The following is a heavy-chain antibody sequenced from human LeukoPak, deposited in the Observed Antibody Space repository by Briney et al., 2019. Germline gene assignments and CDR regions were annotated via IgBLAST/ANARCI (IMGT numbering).Heavy chain of an antibody. D-gene: IGHD6-19*01. CDR2: IHYSGKT. CDR3: AKVGGLAVAGTDNWMDP. Sequence: SETLSLTCSVTGGSISRSSYYWGWNRQPPGEGLEWIGNIHYSGKTYYNPSLKSRVTISIDTSKNQFSLKLSSVTAADTAVYSCAKVGGLAVAGTDNWMDPWGQGTLVTVSS. J-gene: IGHJ5*02. CDR1: GGSISRSSYY. V-gene: IGHV4-39*02.